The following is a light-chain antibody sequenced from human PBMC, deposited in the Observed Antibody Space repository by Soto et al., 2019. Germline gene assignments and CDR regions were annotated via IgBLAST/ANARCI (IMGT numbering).Light chain of an antibody. J-gene: IGKJ5*01. CDR1: QSVSRD. Sequence: EIMMTQSPATLSVSPGERATLSCRASQSVSRDLAWYQHKPGKAPRLLIYVASYRARGIPARFSGSGSGTEYTLTISNLQAEDFAVYYCQQFNNWPHTFGQGTRVEIK. CDR2: VAS. V-gene: IGKV3-15*01. CDR3: QQFNNWPHT.